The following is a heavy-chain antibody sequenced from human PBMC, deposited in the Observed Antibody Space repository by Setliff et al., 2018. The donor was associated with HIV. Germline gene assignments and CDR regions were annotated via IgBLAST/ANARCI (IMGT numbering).Heavy chain of an antibody. V-gene: IGHV3-20*01. Sequence: GGSLRLPCAASGFTFDDYGMSWVRQAPGKGLEWVSGINWNGGSTGYADSVKGRFTISRDNAKNSLYLQMNSLRAEDTALYHCARVNYYDSSGLEIAFDIWGQGTMVTVS. CDR3: ARVNYYDSSGLEIAFDI. CDR2: INWNGGST. J-gene: IGHJ3*02. CDR1: GFTFDDYG. D-gene: IGHD3-22*01.